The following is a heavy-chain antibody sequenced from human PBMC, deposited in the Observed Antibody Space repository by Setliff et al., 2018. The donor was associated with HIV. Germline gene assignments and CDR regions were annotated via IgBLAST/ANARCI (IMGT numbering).Heavy chain of an antibody. Sequence: PSETLSLTCAVYGGSFSGYYWSWIRQSPGKGLEWIGEINHSGSTKYNPSLKSRVTISVDTPKNQFSLKLSSVTAADTAAYYCARGTAYYNFWSGYSQDYYYYMDVWGKGTTVTAP. D-gene: IGHD3-3*01. CDR1: GGSFSGYY. V-gene: IGHV4-34*01. J-gene: IGHJ6*03. CDR2: INHSGST. CDR3: ARGTAYYNFWSGYSQDYYYYMDV.